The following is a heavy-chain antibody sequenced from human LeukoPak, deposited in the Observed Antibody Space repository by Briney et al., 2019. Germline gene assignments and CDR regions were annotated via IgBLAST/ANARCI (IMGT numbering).Heavy chain of an antibody. D-gene: IGHD3-22*01. CDR1: GVSISSGGYS. CDR2: IYYSGST. CDR3: ARDYYDSSGPFRFSYFDY. V-gene: IGHV4-31*03. Sequence: SQTLSLTCTVSGVSISSGGYSWSWLRQHPGKGLEWIGYIYYSGSTYYNPSLKSRVTISVDTSKNQFSLKLSSVTAADTAVYYCARDYYDSSGPFRFSYFDYWGQGTLVTVSS. J-gene: IGHJ4*02.